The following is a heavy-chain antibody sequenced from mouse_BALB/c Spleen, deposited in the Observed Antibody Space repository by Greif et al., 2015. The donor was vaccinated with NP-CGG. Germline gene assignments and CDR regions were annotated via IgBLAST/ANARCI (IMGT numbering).Heavy chain of an antibody. CDR2: ISSGSSTI. D-gene: IGHD2-14*01. V-gene: IGHV5-17*02. J-gene: IGHJ2*01. Sequence: EVMLVESGGGLVQPGGSRKLSCAASGFTFSSFGMHWVRQAPEKGLEWVAYISSGSSTIYYADTVKGRFTISRDNPKNTLFLQMTSLRSEDTAMYYCARGENYRYYFDYWGQGTTLTVSS. CDR3: ARGENYRYYFDY. CDR1: GFTFSSFG.